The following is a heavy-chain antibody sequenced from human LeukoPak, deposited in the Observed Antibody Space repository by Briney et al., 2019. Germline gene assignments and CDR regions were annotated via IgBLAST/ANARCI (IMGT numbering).Heavy chain of an antibody. D-gene: IGHD1-26*01. V-gene: IGHV3-21*01. CDR1: GFTFSSYS. CDR3: ARENGPVGASTGVDY. J-gene: IGHJ4*02. CDR2: ISSSSSYI. Sequence: GGSLRLSCAASGFTFSSYSMNWVRQAPGKGLEWVSSISSSSSYIYHADSVKGRFTISRDNAKNSLYLQMNSLRAEDTAVYYCARENGPVGASTGVDYWGQGTLVTVSS.